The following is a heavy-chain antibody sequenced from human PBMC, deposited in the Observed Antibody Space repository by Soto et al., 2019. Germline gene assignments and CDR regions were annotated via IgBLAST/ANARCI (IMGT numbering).Heavy chain of an antibody. D-gene: IGHD4-4*01. CDR3: ARNDYNGYYFDY. CDR1: GFTFTSSA. J-gene: IGHJ4*02. Sequence: SVKVSCMTSGFTFTSSAIQWVRQARGQGLEWMGIIVVGSDNTNYAQKFQERVTMTRDTSTTTVYMELSSLKSEDTAVYYCARNDYNGYYFDYWGQGTLVTVSS. V-gene: IGHV1-58*02. CDR2: IVVGSDNT.